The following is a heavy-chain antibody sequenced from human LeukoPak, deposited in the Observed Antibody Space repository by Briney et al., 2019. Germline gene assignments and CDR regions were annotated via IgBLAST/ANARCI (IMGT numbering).Heavy chain of an antibody. J-gene: IGHJ4*02. CDR2: IYYSGST. V-gene: IGHV4-30-4*08. CDR3: AYSGIAAAGSFDY. CDR1: GGSISSGDYY. Sequence: SQTLSPTCTVSGGSISSGDYYWSWIRQPPGKGLEWIGYIYYSGSTYYNPSLKSRVTISVDTSKNQFSLKLSSVTAADTAVYYCAYSGIAAAGSFDYWGQGTLVTVSS. D-gene: IGHD6-13*01.